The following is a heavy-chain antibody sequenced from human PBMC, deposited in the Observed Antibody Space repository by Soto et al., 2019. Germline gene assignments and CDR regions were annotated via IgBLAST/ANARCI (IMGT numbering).Heavy chain of an antibody. CDR3: AKSGGWYSAIDY. V-gene: IGHV1-18*01. D-gene: IGHD6-19*01. Sequence: GASVKVSCKASGYTFTSYDITWVRQAPRQGPEWMGWISAYNGNTNYARKLQGRVTMTTDTSTSTAYMELRSLRSDDTALYYCAKSGGWYSAIDYWGQGTLVTVSS. CDR1: GYTFTSYD. CDR2: ISAYNGNT. J-gene: IGHJ4*02.